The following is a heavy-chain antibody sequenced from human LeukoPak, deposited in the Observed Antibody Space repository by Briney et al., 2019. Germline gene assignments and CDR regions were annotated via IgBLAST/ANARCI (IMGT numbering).Heavy chain of an antibody. J-gene: IGHJ5*02. Sequence: SETLSLTCTVSGGSISSSNFYWSWIRQPAGKGLEWIGRIYTSGSTNYNPSLKSRVTMSVDTSKNQFSLKLSSVTAADTAVYYCARECRIAAAPPANWFDPWGQGTLVTVSS. CDR2: IYTSGST. V-gene: IGHV4-61*02. D-gene: IGHD6-13*01. CDR1: GGSISSSNFY. CDR3: ARECRIAAAPPANWFDP.